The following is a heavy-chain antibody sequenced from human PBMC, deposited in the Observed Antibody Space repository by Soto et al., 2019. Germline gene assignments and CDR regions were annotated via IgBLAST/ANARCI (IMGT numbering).Heavy chain of an antibody. V-gene: IGHV1-24*01. CDR1: GYTLTELS. CDR2: FDPEDGET. CDR3: ATDKGYSSGWHEGYNWFDP. J-gene: IGHJ5*02. D-gene: IGHD6-19*01. Sequence: ASVKVSCKVSGYTLTELSMHWVRQAPGKGLEWMGGFDPEDGETIYAQKFQGRVTMTEDTSTDTAYMELSSLRSEDTAVYYCATDKGYSSGWHEGYNWFDPWGQGTLVTVSS.